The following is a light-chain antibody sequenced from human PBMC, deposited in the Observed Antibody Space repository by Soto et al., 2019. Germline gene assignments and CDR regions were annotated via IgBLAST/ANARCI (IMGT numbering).Light chain of an antibody. J-gene: IGKJ5*01. V-gene: IGKV3-11*01. CDR3: QQCNNWPPIT. CDR1: QSVTKC. CDR2: DVS. Sequence: EIVLTQSPATLSLSPRERATLSCRASQSVTKCLAWYQQKPGQAPRLILYDVSSRAPGIAARFSGSGSGTDFTLTISSLEPEDFAVYYCQQCNNWPPITFGQGTLLEIK.